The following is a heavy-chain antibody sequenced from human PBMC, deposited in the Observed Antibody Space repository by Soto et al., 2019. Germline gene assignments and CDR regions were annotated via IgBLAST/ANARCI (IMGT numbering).Heavy chain of an antibody. CDR3: AISMGLSSGWNYYFDY. J-gene: IGHJ4*02. Sequence: QVQLVQSGAEVEKPGSSVKVSCKASGGTFSSYTISWVRQAPGQGLEWMGRIIPILGIANYAQKFQGSVTITADKSTSTAYMELSSLRAEDTAVYYCAISMGLSSGWNYYFDYLGQGTLVTVCS. CDR2: IIPILGIA. V-gene: IGHV1-69*02. CDR1: GGTFSSYT. D-gene: IGHD6-19*01.